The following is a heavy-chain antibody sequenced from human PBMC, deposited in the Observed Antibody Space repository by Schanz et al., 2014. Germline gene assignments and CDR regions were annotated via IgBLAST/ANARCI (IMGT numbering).Heavy chain of an antibody. CDR2: ISHSGGSK. J-gene: IGHJ6*02. D-gene: IGHD2-15*01. Sequence: VQLLQFGGGLVQPGGSLRLSCAASGFTFNSYAMTWVRQAPGKGLEWVSSISHSGGSKYYADSVKGRFTISRDNSENTLYLQMNSLSADDTAVFYCAKGMGYCSGGTCYDYYYYGLDVWGQGTTXTVSS. V-gene: IGHV3-23*01. CDR3: AKGMGYCSGGTCYDYYYYGLDV. CDR1: GFTFNSYA.